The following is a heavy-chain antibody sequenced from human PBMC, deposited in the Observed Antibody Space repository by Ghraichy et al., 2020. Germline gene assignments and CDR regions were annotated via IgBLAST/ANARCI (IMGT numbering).Heavy chain of an antibody. V-gene: IGHV1-18*04. Sequence: ASVKVSCKASGYTFTSYGISWVRQAPGQGLEWMGWISAYNGNTNYAQKLQGRVTMTTDTSTSTAYMELRSLRSDDTAVYYWARDTQYPAKCYYYYGMDVWGQGTTVTVSS. CDR3: ARDTQYPAKCYYYYGMDV. J-gene: IGHJ6*02. D-gene: IGHD2-2*01. CDR2: ISAYNGNT. CDR1: GYTFTSYG.